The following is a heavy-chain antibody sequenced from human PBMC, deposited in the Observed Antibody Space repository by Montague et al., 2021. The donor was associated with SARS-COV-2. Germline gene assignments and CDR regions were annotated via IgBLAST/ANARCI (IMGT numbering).Heavy chain of an antibody. CDR3: ARTSRGSRYFYGADV. J-gene: IGHJ6*02. CDR1: GDSISDYY. V-gene: IGHV4-59*01. D-gene: IGHD3-22*01. Sequence: SETLSLTCTVSGDSISDYYWSWIRQPPGMGLEWIGYIFRSGATSYNPPLKSRVIISLDTSKSQFSLRLSSVTAADTAIYYCARTSRGSRYFYGADVWGQGTTVTVSS. CDR2: IFRSGAT.